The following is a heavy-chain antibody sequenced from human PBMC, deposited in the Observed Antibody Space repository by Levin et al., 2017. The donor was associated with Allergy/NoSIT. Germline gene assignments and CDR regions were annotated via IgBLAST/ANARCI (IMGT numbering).Heavy chain of an antibody. D-gene: IGHD2-8*01. V-gene: IGHV3-23*01. CDR1: GFTFSSYA. CDR2: ISGSGGST. Sequence: GESLKISCAASGFTFSSYAMSWVRQAPGKGLEWVSAISGSGGSTYYADSVKGRFTISRDNSKNTLYLQMNSLRAEDTAVYYCAKIRGYCTNGVCYPPDYWGQGTLVTVSS. CDR3: AKIRGYCTNGVCYPPDY. J-gene: IGHJ4*02.